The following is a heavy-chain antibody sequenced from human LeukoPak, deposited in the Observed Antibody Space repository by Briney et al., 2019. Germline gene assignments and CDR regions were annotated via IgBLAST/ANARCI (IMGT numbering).Heavy chain of an antibody. V-gene: IGHV1-2*02. Sequence: GASVKVSCKASGYTFTGYYMHWVRQAPGQGLEWMGWINPNSGGTNYAQKFQGRVTMTRDTSISTAYMELSRLRSDDTAVYYCARVSAAGADAFDIWGQGTMVTVSS. CDR1: GYTFTGYY. D-gene: IGHD6-13*01. CDR3: ARVSAAGADAFDI. CDR2: INPNSGGT. J-gene: IGHJ3*02.